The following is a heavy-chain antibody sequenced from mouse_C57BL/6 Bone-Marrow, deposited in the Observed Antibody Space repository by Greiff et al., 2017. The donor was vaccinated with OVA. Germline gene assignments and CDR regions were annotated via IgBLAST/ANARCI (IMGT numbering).Heavy chain of an antibody. J-gene: IGHJ1*03. CDR3: GYFLGGYSDV. Sequence: VQLQESGAELVRPGASVKLSCKASGYTFTSYGISWVKQRTGQGLEWIGEIYPRSGNTYYNEKFKGKATLTADKSSSTAYMALRDLAAYDSAVYFCGYFLGGYSDVWGTGTTVTVSS. D-gene: IGHD3-3*01. CDR2: IYPRSGNT. CDR1: GYTFTSYG. V-gene: IGHV1-81*01.